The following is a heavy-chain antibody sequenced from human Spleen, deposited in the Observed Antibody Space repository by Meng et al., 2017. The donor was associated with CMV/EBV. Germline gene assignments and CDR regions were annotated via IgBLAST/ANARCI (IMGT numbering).Heavy chain of an antibody. J-gene: IGHJ6*02. Sequence: SGPTLVKPTQPLTLTCTFSGFSLSTSGMRVSWIRQPPGKALEWLARIDWDDDKFYSTSLKTRLTISKDTSKNQVVLTMTNMDPVDTATYYCARHIVTRGYYYYGMDVWGQGTTVTVSS. D-gene: IGHD5-12*01. CDR3: ARHIVTRGYYYYGMDV. V-gene: IGHV2-70D*14. CDR2: IDWDDDK. CDR1: GFSLSTSGMR.